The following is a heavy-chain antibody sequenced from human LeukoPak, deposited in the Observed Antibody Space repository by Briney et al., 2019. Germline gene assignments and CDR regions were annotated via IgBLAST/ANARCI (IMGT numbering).Heavy chain of an antibody. J-gene: IGHJ4*02. CDR2: VFYSGST. D-gene: IGHD3-22*01. CDR3: ARLTSYDTSKRGFDY. V-gene: IGHV4-39*01. Sequence: SETLSLTCTVSGGSISSSSYYWGWIRQPPGKGLEWIGTVFYSGSTYYTPSLKSRVTISVDTFKNQFSLKLTSVTAADTAVYYCARLTSYDTSKRGFDYWGQGTLVTVSS. CDR1: GGSISSSSYY.